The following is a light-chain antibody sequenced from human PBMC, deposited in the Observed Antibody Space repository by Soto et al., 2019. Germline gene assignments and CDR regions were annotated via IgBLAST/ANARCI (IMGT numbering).Light chain of an antibody. V-gene: IGKV3-15*01. J-gene: IGKJ1*01. CDR1: QSVSSN. Sequence: TVVTQAPATLSASPGERATLSCRASQSVSSNLAWYQQRPGQAPRLLIYSTSTRATGIPARFSGSGSGTEFTLTISSLQSEDFAVYYCQQYNNWPPWTFGQGTKVDIK. CDR2: STS. CDR3: QQYNNWPPWT.